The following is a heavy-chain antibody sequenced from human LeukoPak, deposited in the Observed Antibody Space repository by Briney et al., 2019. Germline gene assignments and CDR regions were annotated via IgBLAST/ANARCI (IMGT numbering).Heavy chain of an antibody. CDR1: NGSISSGGHY. J-gene: IGHJ3*02. V-gene: IGHV4-30-2*01. CDR3: ASIDFWSGYYHFDI. CDR2: IYHGGST. Sequence: SQTLSLTCTVSNGSISSGGHYWSWIRQPPGKGLEWIGYIYHGGSTYYNPSLKSRVTISVDRSKNQLSLKLSSVTAADTAVYYCASIDFWSGYYHFDIWGQGTMVTVSS. D-gene: IGHD3-3*01.